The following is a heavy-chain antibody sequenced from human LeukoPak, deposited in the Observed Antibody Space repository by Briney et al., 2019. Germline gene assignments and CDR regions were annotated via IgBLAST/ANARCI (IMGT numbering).Heavy chain of an antibody. CDR3: ARTRQQLADAFDI. Sequence: GGSLRLSCAASGFTFSSYAMHWVRQAPGKGLEYVSAISNNGGSTYYANSVKGRFTISRDNSKNTLYLQMGSLRAEDMAVYYCARTRQQLADAFDIWGQGTMVTVSS. D-gene: IGHD6-13*01. J-gene: IGHJ3*02. CDR1: GFTFSSYA. CDR2: ISNNGGST. V-gene: IGHV3-64*01.